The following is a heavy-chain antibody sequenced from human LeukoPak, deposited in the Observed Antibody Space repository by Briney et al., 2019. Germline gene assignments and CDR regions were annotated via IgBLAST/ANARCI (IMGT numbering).Heavy chain of an antibody. D-gene: IGHD2-2*01. J-gene: IGHJ4*02. Sequence: GGSLRLSCTASGFTFSDYYMTWIRQAPGKGLEWLSYISTTSTMNYADSVKGRFTISRDNAKNSLYLQMNGLRAEDTAVYYCARGAELWVPAALDYWGQGTLVTVSS. V-gene: IGHV3-11*01. CDR2: ISTTSTM. CDR3: ARGAELWVPAALDY. CDR1: GFTFSDYY.